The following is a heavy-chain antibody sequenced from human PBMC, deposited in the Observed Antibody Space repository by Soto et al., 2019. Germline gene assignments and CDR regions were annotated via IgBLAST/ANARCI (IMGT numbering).Heavy chain of an antibody. V-gene: IGHV4-34*01. J-gene: IGHJ5*02. CDR1: GGSFSGYS. CDR3: ARDNSHQTTWWLDP. CDR2: IDHSGYT. D-gene: IGHD4-17*01. Sequence: TSETLSLTCGFYGGSFSGYSWAWIRQPPGRGLGWIGEIDHSGYTNYFPSLKSRVTISLDTSKNQFSLKLTFVTAADAAVYYCARDNSHQTTWWLDPWGQGTLVTVSS.